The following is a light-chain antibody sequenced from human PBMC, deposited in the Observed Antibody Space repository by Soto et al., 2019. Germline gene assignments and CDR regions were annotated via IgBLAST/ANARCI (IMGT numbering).Light chain of an antibody. J-gene: IGKJ1*01. CDR2: GAS. V-gene: IGKV3-15*01. Sequence: EIVMAQSPATLSVSPGERAALSCRASQSVNNNVAWYQQKSGQAPRLLIYGASTRATDLPDRFSGRGSGTEFTLTISSLQSEDVAIYYCQQYNDWPQTFGQGTKVEIK. CDR3: QQYNDWPQT. CDR1: QSVNNN.